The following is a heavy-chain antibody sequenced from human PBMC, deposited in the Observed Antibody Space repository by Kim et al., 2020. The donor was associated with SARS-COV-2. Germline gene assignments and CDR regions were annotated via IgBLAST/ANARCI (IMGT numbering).Heavy chain of an antibody. J-gene: IGHJ4*02. CDR3: ARAWGEMATITYAPFDY. V-gene: IGHV3-21*01. CDR1: GFTFSSYS. Sequence: GGSLRLSCAASGFTFSSYSMNWVRQAPGKGLEWVSSISSSSSYIYYADSVKGRFTISRDNAKNSLYLQMNSLRAEDTAVYYCARAWGEMATITYAPFDYWGQGTLVTVSS. CDR2: ISSSSSYI. D-gene: IGHD5-12*01.